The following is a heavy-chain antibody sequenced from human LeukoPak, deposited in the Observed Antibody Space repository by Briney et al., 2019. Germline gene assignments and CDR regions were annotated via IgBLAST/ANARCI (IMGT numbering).Heavy chain of an antibody. CDR3: ARHSSGGYCSSTSCYRFDY. CDR2: IYYSGST. J-gene: IGHJ4*02. D-gene: IGHD2-2*01. Sequence: PSETLSLTCTVSGGSISSSSYYWGWTRQPPGKGLEWIGSIYYSGSTYYNPSLKSRVTISVDTSKNQFSLKLSSVTAADTAVYYCARHSSGGYCSSTSCYRFDYWGQGTLVTVSS. V-gene: IGHV4-39*01. CDR1: GGSISSSSYY.